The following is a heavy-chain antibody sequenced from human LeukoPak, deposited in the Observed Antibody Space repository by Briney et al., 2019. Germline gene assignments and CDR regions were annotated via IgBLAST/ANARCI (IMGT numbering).Heavy chain of an antibody. J-gene: IGHJ4*02. Sequence: GASVKVSCKASGYTFTSYAMNWVRQASGQGLEWMGWINTNTGNPTYAQGFTGRFVFSLDTSVSTAYLQISSLKAEDTAVYYCARDSPRRYFDWLSQPSFDYWGQGTLVTVSS. CDR3: ARDSPRRYFDWLSQPSFDY. D-gene: IGHD3-9*01. V-gene: IGHV7-4-1*02. CDR1: GYTFTSYA. CDR2: INTNTGNP.